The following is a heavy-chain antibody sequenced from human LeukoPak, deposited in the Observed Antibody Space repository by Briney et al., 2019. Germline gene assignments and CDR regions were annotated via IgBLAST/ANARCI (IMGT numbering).Heavy chain of an antibody. CDR1: GFTFSSYG. Sequence: GGSLRLSYAASGFTFSSYGMHWVRQAPGKGLEWVAFIRYDGSNKYFADSVKGRFTISRDNSKNTLYLQMNSLRAEDTAVYYCAKDPGYGDYVDAFDIWGQGTMVTVSS. CDR2: IRYDGSNK. D-gene: IGHD4-17*01. V-gene: IGHV3-30*02. CDR3: AKDPGYGDYVDAFDI. J-gene: IGHJ3*02.